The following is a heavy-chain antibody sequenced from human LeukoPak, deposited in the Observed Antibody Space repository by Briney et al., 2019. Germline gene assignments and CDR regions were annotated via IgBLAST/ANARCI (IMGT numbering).Heavy chain of an antibody. Sequence: PSETLSLTCTVSGGSISSGGYYWSWIRQHPGKGLEWIGYIYHSGSTNYNPSLKSRVTISVDTSKNQFSLKLSSVTAADTAVYYCARGRRLRHPSVGATSAFDYWGQGTLVTVSS. CDR2: IYHSGST. V-gene: IGHV4-31*03. CDR3: ARGRRLRHPSVGATSAFDY. J-gene: IGHJ4*02. D-gene: IGHD1-26*01. CDR1: GGSISSGGYY.